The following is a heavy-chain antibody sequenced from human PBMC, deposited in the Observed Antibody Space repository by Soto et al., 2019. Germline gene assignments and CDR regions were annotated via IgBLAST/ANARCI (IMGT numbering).Heavy chain of an antibody. V-gene: IGHV4-30-2*01. CDR1: GGSISSGGYS. CDR3: ARVPGP. CDR2: IYHSGST. J-gene: IGHJ5*02. Sequence: QRKLQGSASDRVNPSQTLSLPCVASGGSISSGGYSWSWFRQPPGKGLEWIGYIYHSGSTYYNPSLKSRVTISVDRSKNQFSLKLSSVTAADTAVYYCARVPGPWGQGTLVTVSS.